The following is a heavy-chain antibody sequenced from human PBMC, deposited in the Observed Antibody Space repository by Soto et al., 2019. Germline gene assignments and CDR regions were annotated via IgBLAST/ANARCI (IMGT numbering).Heavy chain of an antibody. CDR3: ARAKSSGWFPGPFEY. D-gene: IGHD6-19*01. CDR2: ISYDGSNK. Sequence: GGSLRLSCAASGFTFSSYAMHWVRRAPGKGLEWVAVISYDGSNKYYADSVKGRFTISRDNSKNTLYLQMNSLRAEDTAVYYCARAKSSGWFPGPFEYWGQGTLVTVSS. V-gene: IGHV3-30-3*01. J-gene: IGHJ4*02. CDR1: GFTFSSYA.